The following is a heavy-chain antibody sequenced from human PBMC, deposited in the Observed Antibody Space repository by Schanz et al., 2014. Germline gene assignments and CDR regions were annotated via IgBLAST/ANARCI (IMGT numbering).Heavy chain of an antibody. CDR1: GFTFSSHW. Sequence: EVQLVQSGGGLVQPGESLRLSCAASGFTFSSHWMHWVRQDPGKGLVWVARINSVGSNTDYADSVTGRFTISRDNAKNTLYLQMNTLRAEDTAVYYCARKMKLGVYGGKGHDSLDIWGQGTMVTVSS. CDR3: ARKMKLGVYGGKGHDSLDI. V-gene: IGHV3-74*01. D-gene: IGHD4-17*01. CDR2: INSVGSNT. J-gene: IGHJ3*02.